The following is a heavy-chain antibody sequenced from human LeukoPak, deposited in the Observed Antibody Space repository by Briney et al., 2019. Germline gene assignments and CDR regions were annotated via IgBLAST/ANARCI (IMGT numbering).Heavy chain of an antibody. CDR1: GFPFSGYA. D-gene: IGHD2-15*01. CDR3: ARVYRSGGSCFDY. CDR2: ISGNGGGT. Sequence: GGSLRLSCAASGFPFSGYAMSWVRQAPGKGLEWVSAISGNGGGTYYADSLKVRFTISRDNPKNTLNLQMNSLRAEDTAVYYCARVYRSGGSCFDYWAREPWSPSPQ. J-gene: IGHJ4*02. V-gene: IGHV3-23*01.